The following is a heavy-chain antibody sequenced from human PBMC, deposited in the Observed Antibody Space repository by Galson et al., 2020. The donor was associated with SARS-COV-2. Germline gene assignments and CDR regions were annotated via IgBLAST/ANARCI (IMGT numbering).Heavy chain of an antibody. D-gene: IGHD3-10*01. CDR1: GWSIRNDW. V-gene: IGHV3-74*01. CDR3: VRDRDVYGSGNYYTAFFNP. CDR2: INGDGRRT. Sequence: GESLKISCAACGWSIRNDWMQWVRQAPGKGLVWVSRINGDGRRTDYVDSVKGRFTISRDNAKNTLYLQMNSLGAEDTAVYYCVRDRDVYGSGNYYTAFFNPWGQGTLVTVSS. J-gene: IGHJ5*02.